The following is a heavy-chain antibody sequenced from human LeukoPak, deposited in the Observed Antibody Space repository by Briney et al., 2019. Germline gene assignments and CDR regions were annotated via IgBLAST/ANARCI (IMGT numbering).Heavy chain of an antibody. CDR3: ARDGAGSPYYYYYGMDV. J-gene: IGHJ6*02. D-gene: IGHD3-10*01. CDR2: IYYSGST. Sequence: PSETLSLTCTVSGGSISSYYWSWIRQPPGKGPEWIGYIYYSGSTNYNPSLKSRVTISVDTSKNQFSLKLSSVTAADTAVYYCARDGAGSPYYYYYGMDVWGQGTTVTVSS. V-gene: IGHV4-59*01. CDR1: GGSISSYY.